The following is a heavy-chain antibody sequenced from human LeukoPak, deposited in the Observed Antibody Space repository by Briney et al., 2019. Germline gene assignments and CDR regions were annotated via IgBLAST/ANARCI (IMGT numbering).Heavy chain of an antibody. CDR1: GFTFDDYA. Sequence: GGSLRLSCEASGFTFDDYAMHWVRQAPGKGLEWVSGISWNSGSIGYADSVKGRFTISRDNAKNSLYLQMNSLRAEDTALYYCARDPWNDAHLFDYWGQGTLVTVSS. V-gene: IGHV3-9*01. J-gene: IGHJ4*02. D-gene: IGHD1-1*01. CDR2: ISWNSGSI. CDR3: ARDPWNDAHLFDY.